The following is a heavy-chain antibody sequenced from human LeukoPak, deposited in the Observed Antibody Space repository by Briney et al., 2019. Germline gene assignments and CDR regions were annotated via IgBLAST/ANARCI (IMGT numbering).Heavy chain of an antibody. CDR3: ARIQSGVVYAFDI. J-gene: IGHJ3*02. CDR1: GYTFTNYY. V-gene: IGHV1-46*01. CDR2: INPSGGTT. Sequence: GASVKVSCKASGYTFTNYYMHWVRQAPGQGLEWMGLINPSGGTTSYAQKFQGRVTMTRETSTSTVYMELSSLRSEDTAVYFCARIQSGVVYAFDIWGQGTMVTVSS. D-gene: IGHD1-26*01.